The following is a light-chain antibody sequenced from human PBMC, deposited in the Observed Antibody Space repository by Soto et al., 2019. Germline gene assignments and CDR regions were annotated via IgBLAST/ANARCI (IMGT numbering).Light chain of an antibody. CDR2: DAS. Sequence: EIVLTQSPATLSLSPGERATLSCRASQSVSSHLAWYQQKPGQAPRLLIYDASKRATGSPARFSGSGSGTDFTLTISSLEPEDFAVYYCQQRSNWPMTFGQGTRLEIK. CDR3: QQRSNWPMT. V-gene: IGKV3-11*01. CDR1: QSVSSH. J-gene: IGKJ5*01.